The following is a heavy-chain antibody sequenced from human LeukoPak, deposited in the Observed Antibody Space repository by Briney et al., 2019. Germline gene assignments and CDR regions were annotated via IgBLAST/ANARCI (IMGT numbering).Heavy chain of an antibody. V-gene: IGHV3-21*01. CDR3: ARDLAWGGY. CDR2: ITSSSSSM. CDR1: GFTFSIYT. Sequence: GGSLRLSCVASGFTFSIYTMSWVRQAPGKGLEWVSSITSSSSSMYSADSVKGRLAISRDNAKNSLYLQMNSLRAEDTAVYYCARDLAWGGYWGQGTLVTVSS. J-gene: IGHJ4*02. D-gene: IGHD7-27*01.